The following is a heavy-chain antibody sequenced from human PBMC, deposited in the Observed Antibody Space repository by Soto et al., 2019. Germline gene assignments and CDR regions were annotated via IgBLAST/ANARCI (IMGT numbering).Heavy chain of an antibody. V-gene: IGHV3-33*06. Sequence: QVQLVESGGGVVQPGKSLRLSCAASGLTFSSYDMHWVRQAPGKGLEWVALIWYDGSNKYYADSVKGRFTISRDNSKSTLYLQMNSLRAEDTAVYYCAKGSGSFNYYYYYYMDVWGKGTTVTVSS. CDR2: IWYDGSNK. J-gene: IGHJ6*03. D-gene: IGHD3-10*01. CDR3: AKGSGSFNYYYYYYMDV. CDR1: GLTFSSYD.